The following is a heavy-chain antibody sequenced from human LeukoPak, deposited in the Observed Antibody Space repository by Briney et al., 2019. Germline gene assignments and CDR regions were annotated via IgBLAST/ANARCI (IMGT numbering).Heavy chain of an antibody. J-gene: IGHJ5*02. CDR1: GFTFSSYW. D-gene: IGHD6-6*01. Sequence: GGSLRLSCAASGFTFSSYWMSWVRQAPGKGLEWVANIKEDGSDKYYVDSVEGRFTISRDNPKNSLYLQMNSLRAEDTAVYYCARDVAARPLGSWGQGTLVTVSS. V-gene: IGHV3-7*01. CDR2: IKEDGSDK. CDR3: ARDVAARPLGS.